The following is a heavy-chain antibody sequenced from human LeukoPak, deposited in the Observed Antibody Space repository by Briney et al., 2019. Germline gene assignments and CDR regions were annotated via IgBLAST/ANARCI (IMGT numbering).Heavy chain of an antibody. CDR2: ISAYNGNT. Sequence: ASVTVSCKASGYTFTSYGISWVRQAPGQGLEWMGWISAYNGNTNYAQKLQGRVTMTTDTSTSTAYMEVRSLRSDDTAVYYCARAWTYDSSGYYQGLVDCWGQGTLVTVSS. J-gene: IGHJ4*02. CDR1: GYTFTSYG. V-gene: IGHV1-18*01. D-gene: IGHD3-22*01. CDR3: ARAWTYDSSGYYQGLVDC.